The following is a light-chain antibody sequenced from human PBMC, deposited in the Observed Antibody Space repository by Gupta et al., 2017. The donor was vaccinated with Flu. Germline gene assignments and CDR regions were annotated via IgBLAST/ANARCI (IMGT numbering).Light chain of an antibody. Sequence: SYALTQPPSVSVSPGQTARITCSGDALPNQFVFWFQQKSGQAPVLIIYKDTERPSGIPDRFSGSNSGTTVTLNITGVQAEEEADYYCESPDTPVSFLVCGGGTRLTGL. J-gene: IGLJ2*01. V-gene: IGLV3-25*02. CDR3: ESPDTPVSFLV. CDR1: ALPNQF. CDR2: KDT.